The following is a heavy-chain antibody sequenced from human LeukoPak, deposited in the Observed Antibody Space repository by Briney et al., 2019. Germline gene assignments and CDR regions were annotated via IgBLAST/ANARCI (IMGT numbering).Heavy chain of an antibody. V-gene: IGHV3-48*03. CDR2: ISSSGSTI. Sequence: PGGSLRLSCAASGFTFSSYEMNWVRQAPGKGLEWVSYISSSGSTIYYADSVKGRFTISRDNAKNSLYLQMNSLKTEDTAVYYCTTGPPGTGWYWGQGTLVTVSS. J-gene: IGHJ4*02. D-gene: IGHD6-13*01. CDR1: GFTFSSYE. CDR3: TTGPPGTGWY.